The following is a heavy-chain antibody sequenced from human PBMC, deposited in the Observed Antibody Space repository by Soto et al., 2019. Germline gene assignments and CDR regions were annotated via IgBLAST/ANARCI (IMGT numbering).Heavy chain of an antibody. D-gene: IGHD3-22*01. CDR2: FIPILGTA. CDR3: TSFDSNGYYPQNHY. Sequence: QVILAQSGAEVKKPGSSVKVSCKVSGGSFSSFSINWVRQAPGQRVEWMGGFIPILGTANFTQKFQDRVTFTADESTATAYMTLSSLTSEDTAFYYCTSFDSNGYYPQNHYWGPGTQVTVSS. V-gene: IGHV1-69*01. CDR1: GGSFSSFS. J-gene: IGHJ4*02.